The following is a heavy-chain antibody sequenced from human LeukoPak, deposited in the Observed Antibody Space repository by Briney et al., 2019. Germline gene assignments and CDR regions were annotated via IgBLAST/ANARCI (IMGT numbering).Heavy chain of an antibody. CDR1: GFTFSSYA. CDR2: ISGSGGST. CDR3: AKDEAYCDSSGHDAFDI. V-gene: IGHV3-23*01. J-gene: IGHJ3*02. D-gene: IGHD3-22*01. Sequence: GGSLRLSCAASGFTFSSYAMSWVRQAPGKGLEWVSAISGSGGSTYYADSVKGRFTISRDNSKNTLYLQMNSLRAEDTAVYYCAKDEAYCDSSGHDAFDIWGQGTMVTVSS.